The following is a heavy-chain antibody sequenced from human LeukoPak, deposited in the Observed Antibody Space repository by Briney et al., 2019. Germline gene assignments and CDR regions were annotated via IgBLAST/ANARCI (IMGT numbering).Heavy chain of an antibody. V-gene: IGHV3-23*01. CDR2: ISGSGGST. CDR1: GFTFSSSA. D-gene: IGHD3-10*01. Sequence: GGSLRLSCAASGFTFSSSAMSWVRQAPGTGLGWVSGISGSGGSTYYADSVKGRFTISRDNAKNSLYLQMNSLRAEDTAVYYCARDQFGYGDAFDIWGQGTMVTVSS. J-gene: IGHJ3*02. CDR3: ARDQFGYGDAFDI.